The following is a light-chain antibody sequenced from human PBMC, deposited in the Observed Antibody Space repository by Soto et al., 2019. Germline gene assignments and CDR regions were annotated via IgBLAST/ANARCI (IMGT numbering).Light chain of an antibody. Sequence: QSALTQPPSASGSPGQSVTISCTGTSSDVGGYDYVSWYQQYPGKTPKLMIFEVTKRPSGVPDRFSGSKSGNTASLTVSGLHAEDEADYYCLSSAGTAYVFGTGTKLTVL. J-gene: IGLJ1*01. CDR3: LSSAGTAYV. V-gene: IGLV2-8*01. CDR1: SSDVGGYDY. CDR2: EVT.